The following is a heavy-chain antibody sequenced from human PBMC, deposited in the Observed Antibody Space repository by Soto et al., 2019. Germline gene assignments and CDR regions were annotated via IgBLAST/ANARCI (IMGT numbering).Heavy chain of an antibody. D-gene: IGHD6-13*01. V-gene: IGHV3-9*01. J-gene: IGHJ4*02. CDR2: ISWNSGSI. Sequence: PGGSLRLSCAASGFTFDDYAMHWVRQAPGKGLEWVSGISWNSGSIGYADSVKGRFTISRDNAKNSLYLQMNSLRAEDTALYYCAKDIVISSSWFYWGQGTLVTVSS. CDR1: GFTFDDYA. CDR3: AKDIVISSSWFY.